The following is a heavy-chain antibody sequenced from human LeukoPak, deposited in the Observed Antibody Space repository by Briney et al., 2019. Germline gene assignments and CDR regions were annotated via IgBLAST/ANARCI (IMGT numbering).Heavy chain of an antibody. J-gene: IGHJ4*02. V-gene: IGHV4-30-4*01. Sequence: SETLSLTCTVSGGSISSGDYYRSWIRQPPGKGLEWIGYIYYSGSTYYNPSLKSRVTISVDTSKNQFSLKLSSVTAADTAVYYCARDFGGYSYGLGPNFDYWGQGTLVTVSS. D-gene: IGHD5-18*01. CDR1: GGSISSGDYY. CDR2: IYYSGST. CDR3: ARDFGGYSYGLGPNFDY.